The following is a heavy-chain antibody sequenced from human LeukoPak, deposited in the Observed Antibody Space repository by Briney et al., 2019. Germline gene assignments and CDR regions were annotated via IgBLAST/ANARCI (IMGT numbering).Heavy chain of an antibody. J-gene: IGHJ4*02. V-gene: IGHV3-23*01. CDR1: GFTFSSCA. CDR2: ISGSGAST. Sequence: GGSLRLSCAASGFTFSSCAMSWVRQAPGKGLEWVSAISGSGASTYYADSVKGRFTVSRDNSKNTLSLQMNSLRAEDTGVYYCAKLKDTYSPGRYDCWGQGTLVTVSS. D-gene: IGHD6-19*01. CDR3: AKLKDTYSPGRYDC.